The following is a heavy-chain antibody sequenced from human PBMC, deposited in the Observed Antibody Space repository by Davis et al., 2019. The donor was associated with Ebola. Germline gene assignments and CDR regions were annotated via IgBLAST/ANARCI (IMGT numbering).Heavy chain of an antibody. Sequence: GESLKISCAASGFTFSGSAMHWVRQASGKGLEWVGRIRSKANSYATAYAASVKGRFTISRDDSKNTAYLQMNSLRAEDTAVYYCASTDCSGGSCYYYGMDVWGQGTTVTVSS. J-gene: IGHJ6*02. CDR1: GFTFSGSA. CDR2: IRSKANSYAT. CDR3: ASTDCSGGSCYYYGMDV. V-gene: IGHV3-73*01. D-gene: IGHD2-15*01.